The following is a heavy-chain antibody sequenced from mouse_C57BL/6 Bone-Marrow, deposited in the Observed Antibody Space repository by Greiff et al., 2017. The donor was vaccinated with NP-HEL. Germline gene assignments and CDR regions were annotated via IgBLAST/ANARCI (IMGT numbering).Heavy chain of an antibody. J-gene: IGHJ4*01. V-gene: IGHV5-12*01. CDR1: GFTFSDYY. CDR2: ISNGGGST. CDR3: ARHGGAMDY. Sequence: EVQLVESGGGLVQPGGSLKLSCAASGFTFSDYYMYWVRQTPEKRLEWVAYISNGGGSTYYPDTVKGRFTISRDNAKNTLYLQMSRLKSEDTAMYYCARHGGAMDYWGQGTSVTVSS.